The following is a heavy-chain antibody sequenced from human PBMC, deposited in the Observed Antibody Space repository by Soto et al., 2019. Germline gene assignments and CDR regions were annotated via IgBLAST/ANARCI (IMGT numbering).Heavy chain of an antibody. V-gene: IGHV4-34*01. J-gene: IGHJ3*01. CDR1: GGSFSGYY. CDR3: ASRGITGTWGRT. Sequence: SETLSLTCAVYGGSFSGYYWSWIRQPPGKGLEWIGEINHSGSTNYNPSLKSRVTISVDTSKNQFSLKLSSVTAADTAVYYCASRGITGTWGRTWGQGTMVTVSS. D-gene: IGHD1-20*01. CDR2: INHSGST.